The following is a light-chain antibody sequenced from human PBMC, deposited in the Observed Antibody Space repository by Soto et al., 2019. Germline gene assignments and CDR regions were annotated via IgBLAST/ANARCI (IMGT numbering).Light chain of an antibody. Sequence: EIVMTQSPATLSVSPGERATLFCRASQSVRSNLAWYQQKAGQAPRLLIYGTSTRATGIPARFSGSGSGTDFTLTISSLQSEDFAVYYCQQYNNWPPLTFGGGTKVEIK. CDR2: GTS. J-gene: IGKJ4*01. CDR1: QSVRSN. V-gene: IGKV3-15*01. CDR3: QQYNNWPPLT.